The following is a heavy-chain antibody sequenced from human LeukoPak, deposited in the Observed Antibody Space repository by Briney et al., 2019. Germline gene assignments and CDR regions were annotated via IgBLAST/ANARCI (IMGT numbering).Heavy chain of an antibody. CDR1: GFTFSDYY. Sequence: GGSLRLSCAASGFTFSDYYVSWIRQAPGKGLEWLSYISSSGGTIYYADSVKGRFTFSRDNSKNSLYLQMNSLRADDAAVYYCARDEGSGWYYFDYWGQGTLVTVSS. D-gene: IGHD6-19*01. J-gene: IGHJ4*02. CDR3: ARDEGSGWYYFDY. V-gene: IGHV3-11*01. CDR2: ISSSGGTI.